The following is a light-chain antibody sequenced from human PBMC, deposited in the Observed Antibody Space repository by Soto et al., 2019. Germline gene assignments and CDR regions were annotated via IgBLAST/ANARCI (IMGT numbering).Light chain of an antibody. CDR2: AAS. CDR3: QQYASHPIT. CDR1: QGISIW. Sequence: DIQMTQSPSSLSASVGDRVTITCRASQGISIWLAWYQQKPDKAPKSLIYAASSLQSGVPARFSGSGSGTDFTLTISRLQPADFATYSCQQYASHPITFGQGTRLEIK. J-gene: IGKJ5*01. V-gene: IGKV1D-16*01.